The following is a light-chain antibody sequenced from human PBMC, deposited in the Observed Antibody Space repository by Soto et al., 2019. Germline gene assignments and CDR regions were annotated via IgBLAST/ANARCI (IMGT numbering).Light chain of an antibody. CDR2: DVS. CDR1: SSDVGSYNY. CDR3: SSYITSSTRV. V-gene: IGLV2-14*01. J-gene: IGLJ3*02. Sequence: QSALTQPASVCGSPGQWITISCTGTSSDVGSYNYVSWYQQHPAKAPKLMIYDVSNRPSGVSNRFSGSKSGNTASLTISGLQSEDDGDYYCSSYITSSTRVFGGGTEVAAL.